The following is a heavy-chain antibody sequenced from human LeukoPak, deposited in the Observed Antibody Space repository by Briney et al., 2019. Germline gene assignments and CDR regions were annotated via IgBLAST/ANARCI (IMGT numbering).Heavy chain of an antibody. Sequence: GTSLRLSCTTSGFTFDFYAMHWVCQAPGKGLEWVAVMSYDGRYRYYADSAKGRFTISRDNSKRTLYLEMSSLRPQDTGLYYIARSELYDGSRSYYHLDYWGHGTLVTVSS. V-gene: IGHV3-30*03. CDR3: ARSELYDGSRSYYHLDY. CDR1: GFTFDFYA. D-gene: IGHD3-10*01. J-gene: IGHJ4*01. CDR2: MSYDGRYR.